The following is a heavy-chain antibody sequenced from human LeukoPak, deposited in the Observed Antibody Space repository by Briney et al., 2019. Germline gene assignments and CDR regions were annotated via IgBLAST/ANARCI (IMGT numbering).Heavy chain of an antibody. Sequence: GESLKISCKGSGYIFTSYWIGWVRQMPGKGLEWMGIIYPGDSDTRYSPSFQGQVTISADKSISTAYLQWSSLKASDTAMYYCARQCVPARNYFDPWGQGTLVTVSS. CDR2: IYPGDSDT. CDR3: ARQCVPARNYFDP. D-gene: IGHD2-2*01. J-gene: IGHJ5*02. V-gene: IGHV5-51*01. CDR1: GYIFTSYW.